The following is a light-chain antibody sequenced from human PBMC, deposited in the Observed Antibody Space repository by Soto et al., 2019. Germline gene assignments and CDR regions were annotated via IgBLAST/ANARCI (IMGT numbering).Light chain of an antibody. CDR3: SSFTSRFTFNYI. J-gene: IGLJ1*01. CDR2: EVT. Sequence: QSVLTQPASVPGSPGQSITISCTGTSSDVGGYNYVSWYQQHPGKAPKIIIYEVTNRPSGVSNRFSGSKSGNTASLTISGLQAEDDADYYCSSFTSRFTFNYIFGTGTKVTVL. V-gene: IGLV2-14*01. CDR1: SSDVGGYNY.